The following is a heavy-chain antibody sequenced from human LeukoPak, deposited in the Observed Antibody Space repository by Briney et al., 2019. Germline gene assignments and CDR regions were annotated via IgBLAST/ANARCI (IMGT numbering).Heavy chain of an antibody. CDR1: GSSISSYY. Sequence: PSETLSLTCTVSGSSISSYYWSWIRQPAGKGLEWIGRIYTSGSTNYNPSLKSRVTMSVDTSKNQFSLKLSSVTAADTAVYYCARCGYRTGGVCYLDYWGQGTLVTVSS. CDR3: ARCGYRTGGVCYLDY. D-gene: IGHD2-8*02. V-gene: IGHV4-4*07. J-gene: IGHJ4*02. CDR2: IYTSGST.